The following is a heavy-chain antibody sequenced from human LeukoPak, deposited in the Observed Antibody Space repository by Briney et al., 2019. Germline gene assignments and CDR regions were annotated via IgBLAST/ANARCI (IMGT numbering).Heavy chain of an antibody. CDR1: GYTFTSYG. Sequence: ASVKVSCKASGYTFTSYGISWVRQAPGQGLEWMGWISAYSGNTNYAQKLQGRVTMTTDTSTSTAYMELRSLRSDDTAVYYCARVPLISEAVAGTFDPNWFDPWGQGTLVTVSS. CDR2: ISAYSGNT. J-gene: IGHJ5*02. CDR3: ARVPLISEAVAGTFDPNWFDP. V-gene: IGHV1-18*01. D-gene: IGHD6-19*01.